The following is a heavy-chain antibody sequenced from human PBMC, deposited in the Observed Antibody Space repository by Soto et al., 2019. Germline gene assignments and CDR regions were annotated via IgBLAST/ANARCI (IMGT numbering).Heavy chain of an antibody. J-gene: IGHJ3*02. CDR2: IYYSGST. Sequence: QVQLQESGPGLVKPSQTLSLTCTVSGGSISSGDYYWSWIRQPPGKGLEWIGYIYYSGSTYYNPSLKSRVTISVDTSKNQFSLKLSSVTAADTAVYYCARDRSRYGYNLDAFDIWGQGTMVTVSS. CDR1: GGSISSGDYY. V-gene: IGHV4-30-4*01. CDR3: ARDRSRYGYNLDAFDI. D-gene: IGHD5-12*01.